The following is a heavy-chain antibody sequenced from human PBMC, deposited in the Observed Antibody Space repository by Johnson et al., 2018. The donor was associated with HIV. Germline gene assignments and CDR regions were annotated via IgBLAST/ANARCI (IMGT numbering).Heavy chain of an antibody. CDR3: ARGLGPADAFDI. J-gene: IGHJ3*02. V-gene: IGHV3-13*01. CDR2: IGTAGDT. Sequence: VQLVESGGGLVQPGRSLRLSCTASGFTFSSYDMHWVRQATGKGLEWVSAIGTAGDTYYPGSVKGRFTISRENAKNSLYLQMNSLRAGDTAVYYCARGLGPADAFDIWGQGTMVTVSS. D-gene: IGHD2-2*01. CDR1: GFTFSSYD.